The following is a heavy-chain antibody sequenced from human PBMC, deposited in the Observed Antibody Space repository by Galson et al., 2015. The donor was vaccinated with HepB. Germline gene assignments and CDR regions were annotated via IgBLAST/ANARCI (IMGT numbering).Heavy chain of an antibody. V-gene: IGHV3-23*01. CDR3: AKISSPATSVEYQLRHIRWFDP. CDR1: GFTFSSYA. D-gene: IGHD2-2*01. Sequence: SLRLSCAASGFTFSSYAMSWVRQAPGKGLEWVSAISGSGGSTYYADSVKGRFTISRDNSKNTLYLQMNSLRAEDTAVYYCAKISSPATSVEYQLRHIRWFDPWGQGTLVTVSS. CDR2: ISGSGGST. J-gene: IGHJ5*02.